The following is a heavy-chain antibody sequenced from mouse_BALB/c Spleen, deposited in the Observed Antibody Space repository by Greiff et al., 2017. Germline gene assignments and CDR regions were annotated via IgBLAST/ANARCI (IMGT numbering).Heavy chain of an antibody. J-gene: IGHJ2*01. CDR2: IWAGGST. CDR3: ARDLGYGKYRVDY. V-gene: IGHV2-9*02. Sequence: QVQLKESGPGLVAPSQSLSITCTVSGFSLTSYGVHWVRQPPGKGLEWLGVIWAGGSTNYNSALMSRLSISKDNSKSQVFLKMNSLQTDDTAMYYWARDLGYGKYRVDYRGQGTTPTGPS. CDR1: GFSLTSYG. D-gene: IGHD2-1*01.